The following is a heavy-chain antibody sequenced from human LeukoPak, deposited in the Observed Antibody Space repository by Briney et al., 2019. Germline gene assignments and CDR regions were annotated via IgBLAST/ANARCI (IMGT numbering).Heavy chain of an antibody. J-gene: IGHJ5*02. CDR1: GGSISSYY. D-gene: IGHD3-10*01. V-gene: IGHV4-59*01. CDR2: IYYSGST. CDR3: ARGDLGVWFGELLSSPPFDH. Sequence: SETLSLTCTVSGGSISSYYWSWIRQPPGKGLEWIGYIYYSGSTNYNPSLKSRVTISVDTSKNQFSLKLSSVTAADTAVYYCARGDLGVWFGELLSSPPFDHWGQGTLVTVSS.